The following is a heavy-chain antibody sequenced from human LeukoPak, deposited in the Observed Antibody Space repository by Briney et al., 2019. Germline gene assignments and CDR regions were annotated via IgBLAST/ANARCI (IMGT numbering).Heavy chain of an antibody. CDR1: GFTFSSYW. V-gene: IGHV3-7*01. CDR2: INQDGSDK. J-gene: IGHJ4*02. D-gene: IGHD3-22*01. CDR3: ARDRGYSTFDY. Sequence: GGSLRLSCAASGFTFSSYWMSWVRQAPGKGLEWVANINQDGSDKNYVDSVKGRFTISRDNAKNSLYLQMNSLRAEDTAVYYCARDRGYSTFDYWGQGTLVTVSS.